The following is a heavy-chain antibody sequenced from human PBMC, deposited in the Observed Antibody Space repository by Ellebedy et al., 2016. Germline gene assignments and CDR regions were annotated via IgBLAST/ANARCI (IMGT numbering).Heavy chain of an antibody. CDR3: ASRSTTVDY. V-gene: IGHV3-30-3*01. D-gene: IGHD2-2*01. J-gene: IGHJ4*02. CDR1: GFTFSSYA. Sequence: GGSLRLXXAASGFTFSSYAMHWVRQAPGKGLEWVAVISYDGSNKYYADSVKGRFTISRDNSKNTLYLQMNSLRAEDTAVYYCASRSTTVDYWGQGTLVTVSS. CDR2: ISYDGSNK.